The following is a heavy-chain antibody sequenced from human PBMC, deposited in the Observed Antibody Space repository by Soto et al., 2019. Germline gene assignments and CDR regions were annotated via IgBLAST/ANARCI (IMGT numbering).Heavy chain of an antibody. CDR1: GFTFSSYW. D-gene: IGHD6-13*01. J-gene: IGHJ4*02. V-gene: IGHV3-7*01. CDR2: IKQDGSEK. CDR3: ARYAGTGLGY. Sequence: GSLRLSCAASGFTFSSYWMSWVRQAPGKGLEWGANIKQDGSEKYFADSVKGRFTISRDNAKNSLYLQVNSLRAEDTAVYYCARYAGTGLGYWGQGTQVTVSS.